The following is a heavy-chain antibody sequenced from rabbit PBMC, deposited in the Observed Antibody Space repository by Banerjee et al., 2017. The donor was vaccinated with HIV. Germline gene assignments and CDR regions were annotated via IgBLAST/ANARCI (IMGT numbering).Heavy chain of an antibody. CDR3: ARDGDAYTNYGAADL. D-gene: IGHD6-1*01. J-gene: IGHJ4*01. CDR1: GFSFSSSYW. V-gene: IGHV1S45*01. CDR2: IDASSSGTT. Sequence: QEQLEESGGDLVKPEGSLTLTCTASGFSFSSSYWICWVRQAPGKGLEWIGCIDASSSGTTYYASWAKGRFTISKTSSTTVTLQMTSLTAADTATYFCARDGDAYTNYGAADLWGPGTLVTVS.